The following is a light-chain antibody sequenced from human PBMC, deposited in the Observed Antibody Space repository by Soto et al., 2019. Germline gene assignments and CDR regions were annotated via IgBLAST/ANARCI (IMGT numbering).Light chain of an antibody. Sequence: EIVMTQSPDTLSVSPGERATLSCRTSQSVRTNLAWYQQKPGQAPRLLMYGASTRATGTPARFSGSGSGTEFTLTISSLQSEDFAVYYCQQYSNWYTFGQGTKLEI. V-gene: IGKV3-15*01. CDR2: GAS. J-gene: IGKJ2*01. CDR3: QQYSNWYT. CDR1: QSVRTN.